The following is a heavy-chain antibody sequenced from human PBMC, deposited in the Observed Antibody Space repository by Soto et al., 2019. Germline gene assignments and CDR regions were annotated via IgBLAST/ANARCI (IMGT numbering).Heavy chain of an antibody. CDR3: ARGYSSSWYLRAYNWFDP. Sequence: QVQLQQWGAGLLKPSETLSLTCAVYGGSFSGYYWSWIRQPPGKGLEWIGEINHSGSTKYNPSLKSRVTISVDTSKNQFSLKLSSVTAADTAVYYCARGYSSSWYLRAYNWFDPWGQGTLVTVSS. CDR2: INHSGST. V-gene: IGHV4-34*01. CDR1: GGSFSGYY. J-gene: IGHJ5*02. D-gene: IGHD6-13*01.